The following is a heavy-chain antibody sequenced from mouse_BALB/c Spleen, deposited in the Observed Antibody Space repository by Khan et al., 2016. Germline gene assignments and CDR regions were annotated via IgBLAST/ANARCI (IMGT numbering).Heavy chain of an antibody. Sequence: VQLQQSGPELVKPGASVKMSCKASGYTFSRYVMHWVKQKPGQGLEWIGYIDPDNDGTKTNEKFKGKATLTSDKSSTTAYMDLSSLTSEDSAVYYCVRPFGDCFADWGQGTLVTGSA. CDR1: GYTFSRYV. CDR3: VRPFGDCFAD. V-gene: IGHV1S136*01. CDR2: IDPDNDGT. J-gene: IGHJ3*01.